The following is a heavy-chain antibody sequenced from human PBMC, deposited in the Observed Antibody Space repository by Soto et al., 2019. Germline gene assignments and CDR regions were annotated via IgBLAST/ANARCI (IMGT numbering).Heavy chain of an antibody. CDR3: ARLAGNSWLDC. V-gene: IGHV6-1*01. CDR2: TYYRSKWDN. D-gene: IGHD6-13*01. J-gene: IGHJ4*02. CDR1: GDSVSINEAT. Sequence: QVQLQQSGPGLVKPSQTLSLTCASSGDSVSINEATWNWIRQSPSRGLEWLGRTYYRSKWDNDYAVSMKSRTTINPDTCPNLSARQLTYVTPEDTAVSYWARLAGNSWLDCWGQGPLVTASS.